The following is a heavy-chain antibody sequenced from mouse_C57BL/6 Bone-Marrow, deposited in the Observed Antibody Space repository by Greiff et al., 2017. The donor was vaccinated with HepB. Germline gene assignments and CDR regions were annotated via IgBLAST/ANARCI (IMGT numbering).Heavy chain of an antibody. Sequence: QVQLQQPGAELVKPGASVKVSCKASGYTFTSYWMHWVKQRPGQGLEWIGRIHPSDSDTNYNQTFKGKATLTVDKSTSTAYMHLSSLTSEDSAVYYCAMTYGNYVYYAMDYWGQGTSVTVSS. CDR3: AMTYGNYVYYAMDY. CDR2: IHPSDSDT. J-gene: IGHJ4*01. D-gene: IGHD2-1*01. CDR1: GYTFTSYW. V-gene: IGHV1-74*01.